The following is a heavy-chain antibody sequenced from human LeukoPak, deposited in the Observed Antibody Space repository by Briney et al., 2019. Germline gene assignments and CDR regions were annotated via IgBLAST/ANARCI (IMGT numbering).Heavy chain of an antibody. D-gene: IGHD3-9*01. CDR3: ANVRYFDWYYFDY. Sequence: GGSLRLSCAASGFTFSNYAMNWVRQAPGKGLEWVSGISGSGSLTYYADSVKGRFTISRDNSKTTLYLQMNSLRVDDTAVYYRANVRYFDWYYFDYWGQGTLVTVSS. CDR1: GFTFSNYA. CDR2: ISGSGSLT. V-gene: IGHV3-23*01. J-gene: IGHJ4*02.